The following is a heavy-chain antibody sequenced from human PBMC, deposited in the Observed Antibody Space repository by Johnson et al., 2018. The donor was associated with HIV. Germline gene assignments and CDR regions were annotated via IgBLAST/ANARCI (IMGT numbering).Heavy chain of an antibody. CDR3: AGRSSAWYEDAFDI. CDR2: IKQDGSEQ. J-gene: IGHJ3*02. D-gene: IGHD6-19*01. V-gene: IGHV3-7*01. Sequence: LVESGGGLVQPGGSLRLSCAVSGFTFSNYWMSWVRQAPGKGLEWVANIKQDGSEQYYVDSVKGRFTISRDNAKNSLYLQMNSLRAEDTALYYCAGRSSAWYEDAFDIWGQGTMVTVSS. CDR1: GFTFSNYW.